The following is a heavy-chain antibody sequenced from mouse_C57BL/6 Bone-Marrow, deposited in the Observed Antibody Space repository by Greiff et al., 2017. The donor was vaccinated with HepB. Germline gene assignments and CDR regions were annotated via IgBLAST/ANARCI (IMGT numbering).Heavy chain of an antibody. V-gene: IGHV1-72*01. J-gene: IGHJ4*01. D-gene: IGHD1-1*01. CDR3: ATHGSPYYYAMDY. CDR1: GYTFTSYW. Sequence: QVQLQQPGAELVKPGASVKLSCKASGYTFTSYWMHWVKQRPGRGLEWIGRIDPNSGGTKYNEKFKSKATLTVDKPSSTAYMQRSSLTSEDSAVYYCATHGSPYYYAMDYWGQGTSVTVSS. CDR2: IDPNSGGT.